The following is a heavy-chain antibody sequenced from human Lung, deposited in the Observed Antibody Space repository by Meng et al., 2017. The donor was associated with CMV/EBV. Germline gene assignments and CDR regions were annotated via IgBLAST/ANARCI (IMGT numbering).Heavy chain of an antibody. J-gene: IGHJ4*02. CDR1: GFSLRYYA. CDR3: ARDPGARRWLQGHY. CDR2: ISYDGGSE. Sequence: GESXKISCAASGFSLRYYAMYWVRQAPGKGLEWVAVISYDGGSEDYADSVKGRFTVSRDDSKDTVYLQMNSLRAEDTGVYYCARDPGARRWLQGHYLGQGXLVTVSS. V-gene: IGHV3-30*04. D-gene: IGHD5-24*01.